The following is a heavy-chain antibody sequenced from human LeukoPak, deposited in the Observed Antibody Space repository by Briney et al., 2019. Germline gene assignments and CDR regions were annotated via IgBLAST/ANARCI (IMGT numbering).Heavy chain of an antibody. CDR2: IKQDGSEK. CDR3: ARQTMLKASYGMDV. CDR1: GFTFSSYW. J-gene: IGHJ6*02. Sequence: GGSLRLSCAASGFTFSSYWMSWVRQAPGKGLEWVANIKQDGSEKYYVDSVKGRFTISRDNAKNSLYLQMNSLRAEDTAVYYCARQTMLKASYGMDVWDQGTTVTVSS. D-gene: IGHD3-10*02. V-gene: IGHV3-7*01.